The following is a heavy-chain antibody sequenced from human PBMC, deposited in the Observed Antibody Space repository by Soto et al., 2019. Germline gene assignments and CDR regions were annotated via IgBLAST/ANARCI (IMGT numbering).Heavy chain of an antibody. J-gene: IGHJ4*02. Sequence: ASVKVSCKASGYSFTTYGMTWVRQAPGQGLEWMGWISTDKGNTEYAQNFQSRATLTTDTSTSTAYMELRSLRSDDTAVYYCARDRDWNLDYWGQGTLVTVSS. D-gene: IGHD2-21*02. CDR1: GYSFTTYG. CDR3: ARDRDWNLDY. V-gene: IGHV1-18*01. CDR2: ISTDKGNT.